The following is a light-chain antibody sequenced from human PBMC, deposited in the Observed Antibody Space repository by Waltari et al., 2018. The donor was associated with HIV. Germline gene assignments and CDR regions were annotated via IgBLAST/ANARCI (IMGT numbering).Light chain of an antibody. Sequence: QSALTQPASVSGSPGQSLTISCTGTSSAVGGYNYVSWYQQHPGKAPKLMIYDVSNRPSGVSNRFSGSKSGNTASLTISGLQAEDEADYYCSSYTSSSTLGVFGGGTKLTVL. CDR2: DVS. CDR1: SSAVGGYNY. J-gene: IGLJ2*01. CDR3: SSYTSSSTLGV. V-gene: IGLV2-14*03.